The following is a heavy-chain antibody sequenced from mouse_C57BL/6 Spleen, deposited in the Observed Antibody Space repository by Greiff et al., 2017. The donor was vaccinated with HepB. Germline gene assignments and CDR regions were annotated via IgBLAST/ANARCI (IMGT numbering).Heavy chain of an antibody. CDR1: GYSITSGYY. CDR3: ARVDYYGGNY. J-gene: IGHJ2*01. V-gene: IGHV3-6*01. Sequence: EVKLVESGPGLVKPSQSLSLTCSVTGYSITSGYYWNWIRQFPGNKLEWMGYISYDGSNNYNPSLKNRISITRDTSKNQFFLKLNSVTTEDTATYYCARVDYYGGNYWGQGTTLTVSS. D-gene: IGHD1-2*01. CDR2: ISYDGSN.